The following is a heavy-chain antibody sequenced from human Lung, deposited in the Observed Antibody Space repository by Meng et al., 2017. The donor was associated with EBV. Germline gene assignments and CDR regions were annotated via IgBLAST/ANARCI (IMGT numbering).Heavy chain of an antibody. D-gene: IGHD2-8*01. Sequence: QLQLQVSGPVPVKPSETLPLTCTSPGGSISSSNSYWGWIRQPPGKGLEWIGSFQHSGRTSYNPSLKSRVTIFEDTSKNQFSLELRSVTAADTAVYNCARYTIGTMADYWGQGTLVTVSS. CDR2: FQHSGRT. V-gene: IGHV4-39*01. CDR1: GGSISSSNSY. CDR3: ARYTIGTMADY. J-gene: IGHJ4*02.